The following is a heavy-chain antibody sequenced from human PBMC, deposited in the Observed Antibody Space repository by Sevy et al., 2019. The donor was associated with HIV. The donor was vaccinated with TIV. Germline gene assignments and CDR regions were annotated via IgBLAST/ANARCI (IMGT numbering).Heavy chain of an antibody. J-gene: IGHJ2*01. CDR3: ARRYYDTSGYSPYWYFDL. Sequence: GGSLRLSCVASGFTFSDYYMSWIRQAPGKGLEWVPSIGSNNSTIFYSDSMKGRFTISRDTTKNSLFLQMSSLRAEDTAVYYCARRYYDTSGYSPYWYFDLWGRGTLVTVSS. CDR2: IGSNNSTI. V-gene: IGHV3-11*01. D-gene: IGHD3-22*01. CDR1: GFTFSDYY.